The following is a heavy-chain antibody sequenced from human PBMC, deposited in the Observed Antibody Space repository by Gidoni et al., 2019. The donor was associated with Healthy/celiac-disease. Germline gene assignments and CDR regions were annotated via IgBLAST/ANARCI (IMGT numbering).Heavy chain of an antibody. CDR2: IYPGDSDT. D-gene: IGHD3-16*01. V-gene: IGHV5-51*01. CDR1: GYSCTSYW. Sequence: EVQLAQSGAEVKKPGASQKITWWGSGYSCTSYWTGWVRQIHGKGLDLMGIIYPGDSDTRNSPSFQGKVTISADKSISTAYLQWSSPKASDTAMYYCARGGVLAPFDYWGQGTLVTVSS. J-gene: IGHJ4*02. CDR3: ARGGVLAPFDY.